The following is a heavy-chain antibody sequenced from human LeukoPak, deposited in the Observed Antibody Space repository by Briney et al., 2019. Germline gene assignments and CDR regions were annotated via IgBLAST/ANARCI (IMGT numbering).Heavy chain of an antibody. CDR3: ARDNYDSSGYFFDY. Sequence: GSLRLSCAASGFTFSSYSMNWVRQAPGKGLEWVSSISSSSTYIYYADSVKGRLTISRDNAKNSLYLQMNSLRAEDTAMYYCARDNYDSSGYFFDYWGQGTLVTVSS. J-gene: IGHJ4*02. V-gene: IGHV3-21*01. D-gene: IGHD3-22*01. CDR1: GFTFSSYS. CDR2: ISSSSTYI.